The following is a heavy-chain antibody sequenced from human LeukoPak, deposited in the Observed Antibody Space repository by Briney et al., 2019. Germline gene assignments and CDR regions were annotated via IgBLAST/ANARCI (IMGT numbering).Heavy chain of an antibody. CDR3: AKDYDDKFDY. V-gene: IGHV3-30*02. CDR2: IRYDGSNK. J-gene: IGHJ4*02. D-gene: IGHD3-9*01. Sequence: GGSLRLSCAASGFTFSSYGMHWGRQAPGKGLEWVSFIRYDGSNKYYADSVKGRFTISRDKSKITLYLQMNSLRAEDTALYYCAKDYDDKFDYWGQGTLVTVSS. CDR1: GFTFSSYG.